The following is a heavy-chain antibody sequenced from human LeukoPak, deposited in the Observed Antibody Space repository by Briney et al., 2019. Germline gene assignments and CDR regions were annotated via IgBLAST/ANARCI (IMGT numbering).Heavy chain of an antibody. V-gene: IGHV3-33*01. J-gene: IGHJ3*02. CDR1: GFTFSSSG. D-gene: IGHD3-9*01. CDR2: IWYDGSNK. CDR3: ARGGHYDILTSYYRPSSVAFNI. Sequence: GGSLRLSCAASGFTFSSSGMHWVRQAPGKGLEWVAVIWYDGSNKYYADSVKGRFTISRDNSKNTLSLQMNSLRAEDTAVYYCARGGHYDILTSYYRPSSVAFNIWGQGTMVTVSS.